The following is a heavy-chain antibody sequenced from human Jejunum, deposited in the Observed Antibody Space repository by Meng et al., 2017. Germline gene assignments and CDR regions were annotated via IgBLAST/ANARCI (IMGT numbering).Heavy chain of an antibody. D-gene: IGHD1-1*01. J-gene: IGHJ2*01. CDR2: SYYSGST. CDR3: ARVNWTSSYWYFDL. Sequence: HLRGSGPGLVKPSQALSLACTGSGASMSSGNYYWTWIRQHSGKGLEWIGYSYYSGSTYYNPSLQSLVTISIDMSENQFSLKLTSVTAADTAVYYCARVNWTSSYWYFDLWGRSTLVTVSS. V-gene: IGHV4-31*01. CDR1: GASMSSGNYY.